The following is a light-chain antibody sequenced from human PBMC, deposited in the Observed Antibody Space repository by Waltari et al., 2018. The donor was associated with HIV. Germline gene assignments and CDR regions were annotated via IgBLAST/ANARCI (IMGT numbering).Light chain of an antibody. J-gene: IGLJ3*02. CDR3: AAWDDSLSGVV. CDR1: GSNIGSRT. V-gene: IGLV1-44*01. CDR2: HDH. Sequence: QSVLTQPPSLSAAPGHKINISCSGAGSNIGSRTGHWSQPLPSSAPKLIIDHDHRRPSGLADRFTASKSCTAASRFISELQAADEATYYCAAWDDSLSGVVFGGGT.